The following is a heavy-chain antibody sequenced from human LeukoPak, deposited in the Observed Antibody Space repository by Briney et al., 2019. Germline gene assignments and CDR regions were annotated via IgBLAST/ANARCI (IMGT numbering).Heavy chain of an antibody. CDR3: ARIRGRGYYYDSSAYDAAFDI. D-gene: IGHD3-22*01. CDR2: IIPLFRSA. Sequence: SVKVSRKAPGGAFSSNAITWVRQAPGQGLEWMGRIIPLFRSADYAQKFQGRATLTTDESMTTAYMELSSLRSEDTAVYYCARIRGRGYYYDSSAYDAAFDIWGQGTKVTVSS. CDR1: GGAFSSNA. J-gene: IGHJ3*02. V-gene: IGHV1-69*05.